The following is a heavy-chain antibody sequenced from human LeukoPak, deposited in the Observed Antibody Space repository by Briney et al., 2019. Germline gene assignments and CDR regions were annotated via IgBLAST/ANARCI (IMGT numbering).Heavy chain of an antibody. D-gene: IGHD6-25*01. Sequence: MASDTLSLPCDISGGSLTSTHWWTRLRHPPWTGLEWIGDVHLDGRTNYNPFLKRRLVMSADLPENHISLKLTSVTAADTAVYYCAREGGFHRPLDYPGQGTLVTVSS. CDR2: VHLDGRT. V-gene: IGHV4-4*02. CDR3: AREGGFHRPLDY. J-gene: IGHJ4*02. CDR1: GGSLTSTHW.